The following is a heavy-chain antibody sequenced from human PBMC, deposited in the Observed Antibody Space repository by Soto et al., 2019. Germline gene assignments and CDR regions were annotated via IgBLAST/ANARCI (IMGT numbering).Heavy chain of an antibody. D-gene: IGHD2-8*01. V-gene: IGHV4-4*07. Sequence: QVQLQGSDPRLLKPSETLSLTCTVSGASVTSYYWSWIRQPAGKGLDWIGRIYTSGNTDYNPSLKSRVTLSLETSQNHVSLKLSSVTAAYTAIFYCARDGVGPHGMDVWGQGTTVTVSS. CDR2: IYTSGNT. J-gene: IGHJ6*02. CDR3: ARDGVGPHGMDV. CDR1: GASVTSYY.